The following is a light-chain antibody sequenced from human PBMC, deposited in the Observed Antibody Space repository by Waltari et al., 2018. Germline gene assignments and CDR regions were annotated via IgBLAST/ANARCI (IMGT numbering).Light chain of an antibody. Sequence: QSVLAQPPSVSGAPGQRVTISCSGSSSNIGAGSDVTWYQHLPGTAPKLLIYGNSNRPSGVPDRFSGSKSGTSASLAITGLQAEDEADYYCQSYDSSLSGSVFGGGTKLTVL. CDR1: SSNIGAGSD. CDR2: GNS. V-gene: IGLV1-40*01. J-gene: IGLJ3*02. CDR3: QSYDSSLSGSV.